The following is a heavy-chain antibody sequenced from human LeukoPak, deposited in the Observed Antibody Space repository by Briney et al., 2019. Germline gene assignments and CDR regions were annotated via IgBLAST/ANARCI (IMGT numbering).Heavy chain of an antibody. Sequence: PGGSLRLSCAASGFTFSSYAMSWVRQAPGKGLEWVSAISGSGGSTYYADSVKGRFTISRDNSKNTLYLQMNSLRAEDTAVYYCARPKFLEWLLYLDYWGQGTLVTVSS. CDR3: ARPKFLEWLLYLDY. D-gene: IGHD3-3*01. J-gene: IGHJ4*02. CDR2: ISGSGGST. CDR1: GFTFSSYA. V-gene: IGHV3-23*01.